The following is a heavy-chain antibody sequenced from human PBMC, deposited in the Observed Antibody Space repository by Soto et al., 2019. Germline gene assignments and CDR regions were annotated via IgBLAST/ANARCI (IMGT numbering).Heavy chain of an antibody. V-gene: IGHV3-23*01. CDR3: AKASRSTYPTGDAFDI. CDR1: GFTFSSYA. D-gene: IGHD3-10*01. Sequence: EVQLLESGGGLVQPGGSLRLSCAASGFTFSSYAMSWVRQAPGKGLEWVSAISGSGGSTYYADSVKGRFTISRDNSKNTLYLQMNSLRAEDTAVYYCAKASRSTYPTGDAFDIWGQGTMVTVSS. CDR2: ISGSGGST. J-gene: IGHJ3*02.